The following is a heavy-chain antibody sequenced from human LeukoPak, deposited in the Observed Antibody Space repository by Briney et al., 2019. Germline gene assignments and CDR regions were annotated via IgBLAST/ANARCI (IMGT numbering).Heavy chain of an antibody. D-gene: IGHD6-13*01. CDR3: ARADLAAAGFDY. Sequence: ASVKVSCKASDYTFTSYGITWVRQAPGQGLEWMGWISIYNGKTNYAQKLQGRVTITADKSTSTAYMELSSLRSEDTAVYYCARADLAAAGFDYWGQGTLVTVSS. CDR1: DYTFTSYG. CDR2: ISIYNGKT. J-gene: IGHJ4*02. V-gene: IGHV1-18*01.